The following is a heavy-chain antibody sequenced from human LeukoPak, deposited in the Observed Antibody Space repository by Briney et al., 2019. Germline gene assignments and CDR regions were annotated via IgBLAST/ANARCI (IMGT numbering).Heavy chain of an antibody. D-gene: IGHD3-10*01. CDR2: TRSKAYGGTT. J-gene: IGHJ5*02. CDR1: GFTFGDYA. V-gene: IGHV3-49*04. Sequence: GGSLRLSCTASGFTFGDYAMSWVRQAPGKGLEWVGFTRSKAYGGTTEYAASVKGRFTISRDDSKSIAYMQMKRLKTEDTAVYYCTRHYGSGSYSWFDPWGQGTLVTVSS. CDR3: TRHYGSGSYSWFDP.